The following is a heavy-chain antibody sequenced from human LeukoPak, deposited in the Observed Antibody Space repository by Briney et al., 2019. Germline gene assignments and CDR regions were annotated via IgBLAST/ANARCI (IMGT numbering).Heavy chain of an antibody. J-gene: IGHJ4*02. Sequence: GGSLRLSCAASGFTFNNYGMHWVRQAPGKGLEWVTFIRYDGSNKYFADSVKGRFTISRDNSKNTFYLQMNSLKAEDTAVYYCARGHSGYNYRYFFDYWGQGTLVSVSA. CDR2: IRYDGSNK. CDR3: ARGHSGYNYRYFFDY. CDR1: GFTFNNYG. D-gene: IGHD5-24*01. V-gene: IGHV3-30*02.